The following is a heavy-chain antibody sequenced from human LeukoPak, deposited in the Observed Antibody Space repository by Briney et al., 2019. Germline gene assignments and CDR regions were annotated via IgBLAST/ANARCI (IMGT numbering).Heavy chain of an antibody. CDR3: TRRGSLVVADYYYYGMDV. Sequence: GGSLRLSCAASGFTFSGSAMHWVRQASGKGLEWVGRIRSKANSYATAYAAPVKGRFAISRDDSKNTAYLQMNSLKTEDTAVYYCTRRGSLVVADYYYYGMDVWGQGTTATVSS. V-gene: IGHV3-73*01. J-gene: IGHJ6*02. CDR2: IRSKANSYAT. CDR1: GFTFSGSA. D-gene: IGHD3-22*01.